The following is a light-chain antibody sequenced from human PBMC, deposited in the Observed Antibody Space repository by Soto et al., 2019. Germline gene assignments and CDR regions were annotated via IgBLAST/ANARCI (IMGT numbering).Light chain of an antibody. Sequence: QSVLTQPPSASGSPGQSVTISCTGTNNDVGLYNFVSWYQQHPGKAPKLIIYDVTKWPSGVPDRFSGSKSGNTASLTVSGLQAEDEADYYCSSYAGFNNVVFGGGTKLTVL. J-gene: IGLJ2*01. CDR3: SSYAGFNNVV. CDR2: DVT. V-gene: IGLV2-8*01. CDR1: NNDVGLYNF.